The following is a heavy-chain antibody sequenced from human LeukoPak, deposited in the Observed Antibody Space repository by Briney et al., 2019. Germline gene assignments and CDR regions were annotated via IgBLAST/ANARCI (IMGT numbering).Heavy chain of an antibody. J-gene: IGHJ4*02. CDR3: ARGYGYQNFDY. CDR1: GGSISSYY. V-gene: IGHV4-59*12. D-gene: IGHD3-16*02. Sequence: PSETLSLTCSVSGGSISSYYWSWIRQPPGKGLEWIGYIYYSGGTNYNPSLKSRVTISLDTSNSQSSLKVSSVTAADTAVYYCARGYGYQNFDYWGQGTLVTVSS. CDR2: IYYSGGT.